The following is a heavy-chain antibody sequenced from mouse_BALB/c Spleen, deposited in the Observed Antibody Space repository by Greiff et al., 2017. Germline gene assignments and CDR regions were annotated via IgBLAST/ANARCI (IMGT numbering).Heavy chain of an antibody. CDR3: TRNGNYEAWFAY. CDR2: IDTSDSYT. J-gene: IGHJ3*01. V-gene: IGHV1-69*01. CDR1: GYTFTDYW. D-gene: IGHD2-1*01. Sequence: QVQLKHSGAELVMPGASVKMSCKASGYTFTDYWMHWVKQRPGQGLEWIGAIDTSDSYTSYNQKFKGKATLTVDESSSTAYMQLSSLTSEDSAVYYCTRNGNYEAWFAYWGQGTLVTVSA.